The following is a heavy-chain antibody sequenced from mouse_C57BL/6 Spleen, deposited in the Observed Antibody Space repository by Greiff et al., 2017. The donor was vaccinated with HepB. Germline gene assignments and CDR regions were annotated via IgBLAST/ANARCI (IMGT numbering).Heavy chain of an antibody. CDR3: ARDSGGSYWYFDV. D-gene: IGHD1-1*01. V-gene: IGHV5-16*01. Sequence: EVNVVESEGGLVQPGSSMKLSCTASGFTFSDYYMAWVRQVPEKGLEWVANINYDGSSTYYLDSLKSRFIISRDNAKNILYLQMSSLKSEDTATYYCARDSGGSYWYFDVWGTGTTVTVSS. CDR2: INYDGSST. J-gene: IGHJ1*03. CDR1: GFTFSDYY.